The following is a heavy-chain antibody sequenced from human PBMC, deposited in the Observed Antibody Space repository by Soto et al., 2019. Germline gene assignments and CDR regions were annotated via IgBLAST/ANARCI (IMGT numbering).Heavy chain of an antibody. V-gene: IGHV4-4*02. CDR3: ARSSGYSSGWRDYYYGMDV. CDR1: GGSISSSNW. CDR2: IYHSGST. Sequence: SETLSLTCAVSGGSISSSNWWSGVRQPPGKGLEWIGEIYHSGSTNYNPSLKSRVTISVDKSKNQFSLKLSSVTAADTAVYYCARSSGYSSGWRDYYYGMDVWGQGTTVTVSS. D-gene: IGHD6-19*01. J-gene: IGHJ6*02.